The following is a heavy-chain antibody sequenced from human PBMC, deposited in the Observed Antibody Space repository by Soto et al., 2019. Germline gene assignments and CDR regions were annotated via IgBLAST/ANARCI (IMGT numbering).Heavy chain of an antibody. D-gene: IGHD1-1*01. V-gene: IGHV4-34*01. J-gene: IGHJ5*02. CDR1: GGSFSGYY. CDR3: ATANWSHHYFDP. CDR2: INHSGST. Sequence: QVRLQQWGTGLLKSSETQSLTCAVYGGSFSGYYWSWLRQPPGKGLEWIGEINHSGSTNYNPSLKSRVTISVDTSKNQFSLKVTSVTAADTAVYYCATANWSHHYFDPWGQGTLVTVSS.